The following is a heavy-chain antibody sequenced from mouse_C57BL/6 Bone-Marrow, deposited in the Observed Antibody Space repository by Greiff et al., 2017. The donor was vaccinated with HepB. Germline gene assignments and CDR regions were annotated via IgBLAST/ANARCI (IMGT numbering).Heavy chain of an antibody. CDR3: SREGIYYYGSSPAWFAY. V-gene: IGHV1-64*01. CDR1: GYTFTRYW. J-gene: IGHJ3*01. D-gene: IGHD1-1*01. Sequence: QVQLQQPGAELVKPGASVKLSCTASGYTFTRYWMHWVKQRPGQGLEWIGMIHPNSGSTNYNEKFKSKATLTVDKSSSTAYMQLSSLTSEDSAVYYCSREGIYYYGSSPAWFAYWGQGTLVTVSA. CDR2: IHPNSGST.